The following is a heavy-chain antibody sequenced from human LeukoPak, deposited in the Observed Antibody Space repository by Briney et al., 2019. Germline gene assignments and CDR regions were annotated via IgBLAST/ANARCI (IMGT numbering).Heavy chain of an antibody. V-gene: IGHV4-38-2*02. CDR2: ISHSGMT. Sequence: SETLSLTCTVSGASITRRYWSWIRQPPGQGLEWIGSISHSGMTYHNPSLKSRVTMSVDTSKNQFSLELSSVTAADTAVYYCTRRISSGSYSDYWGQGSLVTVSS. CDR3: TRRISSGSYSDY. CDR1: GASITRRY. J-gene: IGHJ4*02. D-gene: IGHD1-26*01.